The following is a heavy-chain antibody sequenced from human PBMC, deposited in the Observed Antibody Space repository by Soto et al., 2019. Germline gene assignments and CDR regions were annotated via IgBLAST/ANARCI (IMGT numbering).Heavy chain of an antibody. CDR2: INPNSGGT. J-gene: IGHJ3*02. Sequence: ASVKVSCKASGYTFTGYYMHWVRQAPGQGLERMGWINPNSGGTNYAQKFQGWVTMTRDTSISTAYMELSRLRSDDTAVYYCARGSGEGNYYDSSGYKNAFDIWGQGTMVTVSS. CDR3: ARGSGEGNYYDSSGYKNAFDI. V-gene: IGHV1-2*04. D-gene: IGHD3-22*01. CDR1: GYTFTGYY.